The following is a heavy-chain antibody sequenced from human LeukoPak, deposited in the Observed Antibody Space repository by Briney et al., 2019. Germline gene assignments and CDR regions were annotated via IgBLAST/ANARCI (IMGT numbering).Heavy chain of an antibody. CDR2: ISSSSSYI. V-gene: IGHV3-21*01. D-gene: IGHD2-15*01. J-gene: IGHJ3*02. CDR1: GFTFSSYS. CDR3: ARDCSGGSSYSVTTEARAFDI. Sequence: GGSLRLSCAASGFTFSSYSMNWVRQAPGKGLEWVSSISSSSSYIYYADSVKGRFTISRDNAKNSLYLQMNSLRAEDTAVYYCARDCSGGSSYSVTTEARAFDIWGQGTMVTVSS.